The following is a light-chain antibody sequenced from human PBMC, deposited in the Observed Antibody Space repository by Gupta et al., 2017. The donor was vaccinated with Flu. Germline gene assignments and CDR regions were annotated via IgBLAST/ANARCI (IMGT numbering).Light chain of an antibody. V-gene: IGKV1D-16*01. Sequence: VQMTQSPSTPSASVGDRVTITCRTSQDIDNWLAWYQQKPESAPKFLIFATSSLRSGVPSRFSGCGSGADFTLTITGLLAEDVATYYCQQDNSAPLTFGGGTKVEI. CDR3: QQDNSAPLT. J-gene: IGKJ4*01. CDR2: ATS. CDR1: QDIDNW.